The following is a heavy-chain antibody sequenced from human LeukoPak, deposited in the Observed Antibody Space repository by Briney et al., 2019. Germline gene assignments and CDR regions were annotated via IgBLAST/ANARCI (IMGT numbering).Heavy chain of an antibody. Sequence: PGGSLTLSCAVSGFSVSDTFITWVRQAPGKGLQWVSVILDTGITTYADSVKGRFSISRHNSKNTVYLQMNSLSVDDTAVYYCVRDKGVRRTVRFDCCGWGTVVTVSS. V-gene: IGHV3-53*01. D-gene: IGHD4-17*01. CDR1: GFSVSDTF. CDR2: ILDTGIT. J-gene: IGHJ4*02. CDR3: VRDKGVRRTVRFDC.